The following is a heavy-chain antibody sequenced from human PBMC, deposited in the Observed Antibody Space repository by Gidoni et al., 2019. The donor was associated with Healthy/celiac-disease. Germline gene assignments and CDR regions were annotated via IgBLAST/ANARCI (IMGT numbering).Heavy chain of an antibody. CDR2: IYHSGGT. D-gene: IGHD2-15*01. CDR3: AGSVLPRVGFDP. CDR1: GYTISSGYY. Sequence: QVQLQESGPGQVKPAETLSFTCTVSGYTISSGYYWGWIRQPPGKGLEWIGSIYHSGGTYYNPSLKSRVTISVDTSKNQFSLKLSSVTAADTAVYYCAGSVLPRVGFDPWGQGTLVTVSS. V-gene: IGHV4-38-2*02. J-gene: IGHJ5*02.